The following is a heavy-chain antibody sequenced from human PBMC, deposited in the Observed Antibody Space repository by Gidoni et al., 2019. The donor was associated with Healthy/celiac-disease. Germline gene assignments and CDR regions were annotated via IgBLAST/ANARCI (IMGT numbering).Heavy chain of an antibody. D-gene: IGHD4-17*01. Sequence: EVQLLESGGGLVQPGGSLRLSWAASGCTVSSYAMSWVRQAPGKGLEWVSAISGSGGSTYYADSVKGRFTISRDNSKNTLYLQMNSLRAEDTAVYYCAKYPTVTTLDYFDYWGQGTLVTVSS. CDR1: GCTVSSYA. J-gene: IGHJ4*02. CDR2: ISGSGGST. V-gene: IGHV3-23*01. CDR3: AKYPTVTTLDYFDY.